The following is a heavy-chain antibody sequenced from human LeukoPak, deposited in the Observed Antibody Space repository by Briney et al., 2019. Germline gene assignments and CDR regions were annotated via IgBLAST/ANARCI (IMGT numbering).Heavy chain of an antibody. CDR3: ARDEVEEVVVTATPFDY. D-gene: IGHD2-21*02. V-gene: IGHV3-7*01. Sequence: GGSLRLYCAASGFTFSSYWMSWVRQAPGKGLEWVANIKKDGSEKYYVYSVKGRFTNSRDNAKNSLYLQMNSLRAEDTAVYSCARDEVEEVVVTATPFDYWGQGTLVTVSS. CDR2: IKKDGSEK. J-gene: IGHJ4*02. CDR1: GFTFSSYW.